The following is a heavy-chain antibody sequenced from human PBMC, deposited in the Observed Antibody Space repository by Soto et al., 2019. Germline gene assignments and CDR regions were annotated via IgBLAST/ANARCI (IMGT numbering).Heavy chain of an antibody. Sequence: PGESLKISCKGAGYSFTSYWIGWVRQMHGKGLEWMGIIYPGHSHPRYSPSFQGQVTISAYQSISTAYLQWSSLKASDTAMYYCARYYYGSGRYYNGFHDYYYYMDVWGKGTTVTVSS. V-gene: IGHV5-51*01. D-gene: IGHD3-10*01. CDR2: IYPGHSHP. CDR3: ARYYYGSGRYYNGFHDYYYYMDV. J-gene: IGHJ6*03. CDR1: GYSFTSYW.